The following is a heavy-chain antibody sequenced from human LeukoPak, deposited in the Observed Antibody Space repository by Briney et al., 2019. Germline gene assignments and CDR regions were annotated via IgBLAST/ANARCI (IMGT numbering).Heavy chain of an antibody. Sequence: GGSLRLSCAASGFSFSSYWMHWVRQAPGKGRVWVSRIKSDGKTNYADSVKGRFTISRDNAKNTVSLQMNSLRAEDTGVYYCARAPSEIGGYYPEYFRHWGQGTLVTVSS. CDR3: ARAPSEIGGYYPEYFRH. D-gene: IGHD3-22*01. CDR1: GFSFSSYW. CDR2: IKSDGKT. J-gene: IGHJ1*01. V-gene: IGHV3-74*01.